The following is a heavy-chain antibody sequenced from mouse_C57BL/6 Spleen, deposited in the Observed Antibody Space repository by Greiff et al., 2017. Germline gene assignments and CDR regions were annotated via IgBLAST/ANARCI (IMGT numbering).Heavy chain of an antibody. CDR2: IDPETGGT. D-gene: IGHD1-1*01. V-gene: IGHV1-15*01. CDR1: GYTFTDYE. CDR3: TRGDYGRPYAMDY. J-gene: IGHJ4*01. Sequence: VQLQQSGAELVRPGASVTLSCKASGYTFTDYEMHWVKQTPVHGLEWIGAIDPETGGTAYNQKFKGKAILTADKSSSTAYMELRSLTSEDSAVYYCTRGDYGRPYAMDYWGQGASVTVSS.